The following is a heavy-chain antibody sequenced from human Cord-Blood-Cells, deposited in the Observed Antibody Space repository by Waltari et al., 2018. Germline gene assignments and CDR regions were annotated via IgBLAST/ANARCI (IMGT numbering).Heavy chain of an antibody. CDR1: GGSISSGDYY. CDR2: IYYSGST. D-gene: IGHD6-6*01. V-gene: IGHV4-30-4*01. CDR3: ARTSLGADSSSSELYYFDY. Sequence: QVQLQESGPGLVKPSQTLSLTCTVSGGSISSGDYYWSWIRQPPGKGLEWIGYIYYSGSTYYNPSLKSLVTISVDTSKNQFSLKLSSVTAADTAVYYCARTSLGADSSSSELYYFDYWGQGTLVTVSS. J-gene: IGHJ4*02.